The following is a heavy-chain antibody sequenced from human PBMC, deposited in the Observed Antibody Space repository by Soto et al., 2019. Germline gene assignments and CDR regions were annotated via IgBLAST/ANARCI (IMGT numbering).Heavy chain of an antibody. CDR1: GFPFSFYS. D-gene: IGHD1-1*01. J-gene: IGHJ4*02. CDR2: ITSTSSAI. V-gene: IGHV3-48*02. CDR3: ARDGKGAAYTHGPYYFDY. Sequence: GGSLRLSCAASGFPFSFYSMNWVRQAPGKGLEWISYITSTSSAINYADSVRGRFPISRDNAMRSLFLHMNSLRDEDTAVYYCARDGKGAAYTHGPYYFDYWGQGALVTVSS.